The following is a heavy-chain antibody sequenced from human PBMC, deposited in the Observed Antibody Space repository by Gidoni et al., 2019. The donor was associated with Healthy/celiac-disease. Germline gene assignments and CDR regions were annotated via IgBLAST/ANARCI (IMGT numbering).Heavy chain of an antibody. D-gene: IGHD2-8*01. Sequence: QVQLVQSGAEVKKSGSSVKVSCKASGGTFSSYAISWVRQASGQGLEWMGRIIPILGIANYAQKFQGRVTITADKSTSTAYMELSSLRSEDTAVYYCARALGYCTNGVCPDAFDIWGQGTMVTVSS. V-gene: IGHV1-69*04. J-gene: IGHJ3*02. CDR3: ARALGYCTNGVCPDAFDI. CDR1: GGTFSSYA. CDR2: IIPILGIA.